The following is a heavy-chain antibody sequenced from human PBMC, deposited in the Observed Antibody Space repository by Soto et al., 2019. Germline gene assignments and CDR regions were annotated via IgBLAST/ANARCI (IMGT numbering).Heavy chain of an antibody. V-gene: IGHV3-7*05. D-gene: IGHD5-18*01. J-gene: IGHJ4*02. CDR1: GFTFSSYW. CDR3: ARDRVSLWPDYYFDY. CDR2: IKQDGSEK. Sequence: PGGSLRLSCAASGFTFSSYWMSWVRQAPGKGLEWVANIKQDGSEKYYVDSVKDRFTISRDNAKNSLYLQMNSLRAEDTAVYYCARDRVSLWPDYYFDYWGQGTLVTVSS.